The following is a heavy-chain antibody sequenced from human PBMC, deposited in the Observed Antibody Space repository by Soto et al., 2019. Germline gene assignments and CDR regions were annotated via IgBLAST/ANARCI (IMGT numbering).Heavy chain of an antibody. V-gene: IGHV3-33*01. CDR3: AREVLLWTPTGTFDY. D-gene: IGHD3-10*01. CDR1: GFTFSSYG. Sequence: QVQLVESGGGVVQPGRSLRLSCAASGFTFSSYGMHWVRQAPGKGLEWVAVIWYDGSNKYYADSVKGRFTISRDNSNNTLHLQMNSLRAEDTAVYYCAREVLLWTPTGTFDYWGQGTLVTVSS. CDR2: IWYDGSNK. J-gene: IGHJ4*02.